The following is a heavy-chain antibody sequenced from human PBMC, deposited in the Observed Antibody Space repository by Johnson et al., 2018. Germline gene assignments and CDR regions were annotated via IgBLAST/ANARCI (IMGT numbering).Heavy chain of an antibody. CDR2: LSWNSGRI. D-gene: IGHD2-8*02. J-gene: IGHJ3*02. CDR1: GFIFDDYG. V-gene: IGHV3-9*01. Sequence: EVQLVESGGGLVQXGRSLRLXCAASGFIFDDYGIHWVRQVPGKGLEWVSGLSWNSGRIGYADSVTGRFTISRDNAKNSLYLEMNSLRPEDTALYYCAREPPGHDAFDIWGQGTMVTVSS. CDR3: AREPPGHDAFDI.